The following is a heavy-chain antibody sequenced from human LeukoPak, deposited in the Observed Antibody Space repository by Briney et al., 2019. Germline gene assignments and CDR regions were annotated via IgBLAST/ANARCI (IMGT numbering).Heavy chain of an antibody. CDR2: IIPIFGTA. CDR3: AREKSLGIAAAGVDY. CDR1: GGTFSSYA. Sequence: SVKVSCKASGGTFSSYAISWVRQAPGQGLEWMGGIIPIFGTANYAQKFQGRVTITADESTSTAYMELSSLRSEDTAVYYCAREKSLGIAAAGVDYWGQGTLVTVSS. D-gene: IGHD6-13*01. V-gene: IGHV1-69*13. J-gene: IGHJ4*02.